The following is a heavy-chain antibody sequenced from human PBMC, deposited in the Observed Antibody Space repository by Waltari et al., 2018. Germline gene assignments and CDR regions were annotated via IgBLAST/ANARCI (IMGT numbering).Heavy chain of an antibody. CDR2: IYHDGXA. CDR3: XRLLIXSSGLGWYSFDX. Sequence: QLLQWGAXLXXPSEXLSXTCGVRGASFNVXYWSWIRQSPGKGLGWIAEIYHDGXANYNXSLRSRVTISXDTSRNQVSLNLTSVTAXDTAVYYCXRLLIXSSGLGWYSFDXWGQGIPVIVS. D-gene: IGHD6-19*01. CDR1: GASFNVXY. V-gene: IGHV4-34*01. J-gene: IGHJ4*02.